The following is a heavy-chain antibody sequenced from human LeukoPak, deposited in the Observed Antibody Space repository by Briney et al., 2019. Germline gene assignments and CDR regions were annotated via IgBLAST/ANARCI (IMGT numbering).Heavy chain of an antibody. Sequence: GGSLRLSCGASGFTFSSYGMNWVRQAPGKGLEWVSYISSSGRIIYYADSVKGRFTISRDNAKNSLYLQMNSLRAEDTAVYYCAREVMYYYDSSDGGDAFDIWGQGTMVTVSS. V-gene: IGHV3-48*03. CDR2: ISSSGRII. D-gene: IGHD3-22*01. CDR1: GFTFSSYG. J-gene: IGHJ3*02. CDR3: AREVMYYYDSSDGGDAFDI.